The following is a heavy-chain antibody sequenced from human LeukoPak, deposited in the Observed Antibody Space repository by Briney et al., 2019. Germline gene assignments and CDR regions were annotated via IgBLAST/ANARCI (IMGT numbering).Heavy chain of an antibody. V-gene: IGHV3-9*01. Sequence: GGSLRLSCAASGFTFDDYAMHWVRQAPGKGLEWVSGIGWNSGGIVYADSVRGRFTISRDNAKKSLYLQMNSLGAEDTALYYCVKVTAAGFVDHWGQGTLVTVSS. D-gene: IGHD6-13*01. CDR1: GFTFDDYA. J-gene: IGHJ4*02. CDR2: IGWNSGGI. CDR3: VKVTAAGFVDH.